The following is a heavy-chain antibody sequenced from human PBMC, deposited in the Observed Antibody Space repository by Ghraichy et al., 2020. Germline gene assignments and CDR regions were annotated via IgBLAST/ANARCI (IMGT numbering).Heavy chain of an antibody. D-gene: IGHD4-11*01. V-gene: IGHV3-23*01. Sequence: GGSLRLSCAASGFTFTNYAMGWVRQAPGKGLEWVSTISSSGGSIDQADSVKGRFTISRDNSKNTLYLHMNSLRADDTAVYYCGTTDYYFYYLDVWGKGTTVTVSS. J-gene: IGHJ6*03. CDR3: GTTDYYFYYLDV. CDR2: ISSSGGSI. CDR1: GFTFTNYA.